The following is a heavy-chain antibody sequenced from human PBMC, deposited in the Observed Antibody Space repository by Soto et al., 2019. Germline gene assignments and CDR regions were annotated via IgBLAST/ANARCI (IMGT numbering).Heavy chain of an antibody. J-gene: IGHJ4*02. D-gene: IGHD3-22*01. Sequence: EVQLLESGGGLVQPGGSLRLSCAASGFTFSSYAMSWVRQAPGKGLEWVSAISGSGGSTYYADSVKGRFTISIDNSKNTLYLQMNSLRADDTAVYYCAKRKWGDYDSSGYYPNFDYWGQGTLVSVSS. CDR3: AKRKWGDYDSSGYYPNFDY. CDR2: ISGSGGST. CDR1: GFTFSSYA. V-gene: IGHV3-23*01.